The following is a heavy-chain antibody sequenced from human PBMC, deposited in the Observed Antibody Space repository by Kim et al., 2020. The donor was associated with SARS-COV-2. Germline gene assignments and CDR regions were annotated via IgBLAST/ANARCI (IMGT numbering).Heavy chain of an antibody. D-gene: IGHD2-2*01. Sequence: SETLSLTCTVSGGSISSYFWGWIRQSPGKGLEWIGHIYYSGSTNYNPSLKSRVTISVDTSKNQFSLELSSVTAADTAVYYCARLGCSSISCSTFDPWGQGTLVTVSS. V-gene: IGHV4-59*08. CDR3: ARLGCSSISCSTFDP. J-gene: IGHJ5*02. CDR1: GGSISSYF. CDR2: IYYSGST.